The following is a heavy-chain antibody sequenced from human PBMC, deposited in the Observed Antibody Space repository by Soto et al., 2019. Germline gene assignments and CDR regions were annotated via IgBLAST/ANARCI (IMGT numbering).Heavy chain of an antibody. Sequence: ASVKVSCKASGYTFTSYAIQWVRQAPGQGLEWMGWINAGNGNTKYSQKFQGRVTITRDTSASTAYMGLSSLRSEDTAVYYCARESGYSYNWFDPWGQGTLVTVSS. CDR2: INAGNGNT. V-gene: IGHV1-3*01. D-gene: IGHD5-18*01. CDR1: GYTFTSYA. J-gene: IGHJ5*02. CDR3: ARESGYSYNWFDP.